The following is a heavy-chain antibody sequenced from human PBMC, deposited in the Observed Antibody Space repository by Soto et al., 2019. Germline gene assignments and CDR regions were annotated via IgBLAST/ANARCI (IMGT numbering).Heavy chain of an antibody. V-gene: IGHV3-33*06. Sequence: QVQLVESGGGVVQPGRSLRLSCAASGFTFSRHGMHWVRQAPGKGLEWVAAIWYDGTNKYYADSVKGRFTISRDNSKNMLYLQMNSLGAEDTAVYYCAKDVGMGSSWTYFDYWGQGTLVTVSS. CDR2: IWYDGTNK. J-gene: IGHJ4*02. CDR1: GFTFSRHG. D-gene: IGHD6-13*01. CDR3: AKDVGMGSSWTYFDY.